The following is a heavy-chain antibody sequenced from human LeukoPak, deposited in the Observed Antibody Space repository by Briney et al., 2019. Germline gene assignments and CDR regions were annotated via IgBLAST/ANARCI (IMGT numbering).Heavy chain of an antibody. CDR1: GFTYISYS. D-gene: IGHD5-12*01. V-gene: IGHV3-30*03. CDR3: ARERWLRFFYY. Sequence: GGTLTLSCAASGFTYISYSMHRVRQAPGTGLEWVAVISYDGSNKYYAVFMKGRFTISRDNSKNTLYLEMNSLRAEDTAVYYCARERWLRFFYYWGQGLLVAVSS. J-gene: IGHJ4*02. CDR2: ISYDGSNK.